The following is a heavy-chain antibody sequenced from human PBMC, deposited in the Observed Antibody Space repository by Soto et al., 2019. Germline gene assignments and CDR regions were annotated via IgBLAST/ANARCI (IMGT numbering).Heavy chain of an antibody. D-gene: IGHD2-2*01. CDR1: GFTFSSYW. Sequence: EVQLVESGGGLVQPGGSLRLSCAASGFTFSSYWMHWVRQAPGKGLVWVSYINSDGSSTRYADSVRGRFTIPRDNAKNTLDLQMNSLRPEDTAVYYCARGGDASVPGRPQDYWGQGILVTVSS. J-gene: IGHJ4*02. CDR3: ARGGDASVPGRPQDY. V-gene: IGHV3-74*01. CDR2: INSDGSST.